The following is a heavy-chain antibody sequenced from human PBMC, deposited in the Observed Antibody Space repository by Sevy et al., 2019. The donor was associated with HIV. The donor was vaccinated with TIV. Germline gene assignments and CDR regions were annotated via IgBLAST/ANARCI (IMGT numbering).Heavy chain of an antibody. V-gene: IGHV3-21*01. CDR1: GFTFSSYS. CDR2: ISSSSSYI. J-gene: IGHJ4*02. Sequence: GGSLRLSCAASGFTFSSYSMNWVRQAPGKGLEWVSSISSSSSYIYYAASVKGRFTISSDNAKNSLYLQMNSLGAEDTAVYYCASLLRGSAGVWGQGTLVTVSS. CDR3: ASLLRGSAGV. D-gene: IGHD6-25*01.